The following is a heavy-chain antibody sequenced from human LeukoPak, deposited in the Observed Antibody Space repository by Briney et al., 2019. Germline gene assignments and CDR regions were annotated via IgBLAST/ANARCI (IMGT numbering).Heavy chain of an antibody. CDR3: ATDGNFDL. CDR2: IYYSGST. V-gene: IGHV4-39*07. CDR1: GGSISSNYYY. J-gene: IGHJ2*01. D-gene: IGHD1-26*01. Sequence: PSETLSLTCTVSGGSISSNYYYWGWIRQPPGKGLEWIGSIYYSGSTYYNPSLRSRVTISVDTSKNQFSLKLSSVTAADTAVYYCATDGNFDLWGRGTLVTVSP.